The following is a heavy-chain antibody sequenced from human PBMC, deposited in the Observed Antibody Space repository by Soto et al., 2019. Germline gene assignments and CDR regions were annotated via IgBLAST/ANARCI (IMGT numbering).Heavy chain of an antibody. V-gene: IGHV3-66*01. J-gene: IGHJ3*01. D-gene: IGHD4-17*01. CDR1: GFSVKNSF. CDR2: IYSGGTT. Sequence: EVKMVESGGGLVQPGGSLRLSCVASGFSVKNSFMTWVRQAPGKGLEWVSIIYSGGTTYYADSVMGRFTISRDTSNNTLYLLMSGLRVEDSAVYYCARDEVGDYDAVDLWGQGTMVTVSS. CDR3: ARDEVGDYDAVDL.